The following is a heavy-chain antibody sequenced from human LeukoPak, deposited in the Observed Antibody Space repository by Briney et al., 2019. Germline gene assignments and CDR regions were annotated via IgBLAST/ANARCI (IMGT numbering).Heavy chain of an antibody. Sequence: SETLSLTCTVSGGSISSSSYYWSWIRQPPGKGLEWIGEINHSGSTNYNPSLKSRVTISVDTSKNQFSLKLSPVTAADTAVYYCARGRFTHYYVYHWFDPWGQGTLVTVSS. CDR1: GGSISSSSYY. CDR3: ARGRFTHYYVYHWFDP. D-gene: IGHD3-10*02. J-gene: IGHJ5*02. V-gene: IGHV4-39*07. CDR2: INHSGST.